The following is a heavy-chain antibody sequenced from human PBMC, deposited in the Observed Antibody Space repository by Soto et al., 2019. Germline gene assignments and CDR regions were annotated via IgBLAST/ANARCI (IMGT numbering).Heavy chain of an antibody. CDR2: ISPSSGNI. J-gene: IGHJ4*02. Sequence: VHLVESGGGLVEPGGSLRLSCAASGFTFSSYSMNWVRQAPGKGLEWVSYISPSSGNIHYADSVKARFTISRDNAKNSLYLQMDSLRGEDTAVYYCARAAYNSGPGYWGQGTLVTVSS. D-gene: IGHD5-12*01. CDR3: ARAAYNSGPGY. V-gene: IGHV3-48*01. CDR1: GFTFSSYS.